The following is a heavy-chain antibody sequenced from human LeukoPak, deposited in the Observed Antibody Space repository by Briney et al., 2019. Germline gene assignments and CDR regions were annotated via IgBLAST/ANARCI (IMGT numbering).Heavy chain of an antibody. CDR2: IKQDGSEK. CDR1: GFTFSTCW. J-gene: IGHJ4*02. V-gene: IGHV3-7*01. CDR3: ARPHWSSSRGHVGFDY. D-gene: IGHD3-10*01. Sequence: RGTLRLSCAASGFTFSTCWMSCVRQAPGEGLEWGTNIKQDGSEKYYVDSVKGRFTISRDNAKNSLYLQMNSLGAEDTAVYYCARPHWSSSRGHVGFDYWGQGTLVTVSS.